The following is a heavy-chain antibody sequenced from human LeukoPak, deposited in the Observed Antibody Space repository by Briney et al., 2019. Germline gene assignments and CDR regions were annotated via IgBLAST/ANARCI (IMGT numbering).Heavy chain of an antibody. CDR1: GFIFTDYS. D-gene: IGHD4-11*01. J-gene: IGHJ4*02. CDR3: AKDAQRGFDYSNSFQY. V-gene: IGHV3-33*06. CDR2: IWSDATNM. Sequence: PGGSLRLSCAASGFIFTDYSFHWVRQAPGKGLEWVAAIWSDATNMYYANSVKGRFFIQRDDYQNTVYLELSSLRADDTAVYYCAKDAQRGFDYSNSFQYWGQGSLVTVFS.